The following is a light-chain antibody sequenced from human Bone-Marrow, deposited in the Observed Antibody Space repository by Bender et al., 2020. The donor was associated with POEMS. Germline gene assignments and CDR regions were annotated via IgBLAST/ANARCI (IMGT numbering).Light chain of an antibody. V-gene: IGLV2-14*02. Sequence: QSALTQPASVSGSPRQSVTISCTGTDVGNYDLVSWYQQHPHKAPKLVIYEVTKRPAGVSNRFSGSKSGNTASLTIFGLHQEDEAEYYCSSVTTSDTVVFGSGTKVTVL. CDR3: SSVTTSDTVV. CDR1: DVGNYDL. CDR2: EVT. J-gene: IGLJ1*01.